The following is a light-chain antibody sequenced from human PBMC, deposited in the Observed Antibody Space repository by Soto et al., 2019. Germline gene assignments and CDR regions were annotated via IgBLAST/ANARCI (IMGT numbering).Light chain of an antibody. CDR1: QSISSW. J-gene: IGKJ1*01. Sequence: DIQMTQSPSTLSASVGDRVTITCRASQSISSWLAWYQQKPGKAPKLLIYKASSSESGVPSRFSGSGSGTEFTLTISSLQPDDFATYSCQQYNSYWTFGQGTKVEIK. V-gene: IGKV1-5*03. CDR2: KAS. CDR3: QQYNSYWT.